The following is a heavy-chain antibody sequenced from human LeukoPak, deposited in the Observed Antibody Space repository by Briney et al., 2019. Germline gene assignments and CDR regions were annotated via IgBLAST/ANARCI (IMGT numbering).Heavy chain of an antibody. D-gene: IGHD6-6*01. CDR1: GGSISSSSYY. CDR3: ASGADQYSSSPNWFDP. J-gene: IGHJ5*02. V-gene: IGHV4-39*07. Sequence: SETLSLTCTVSGGSISSSSYYWGWIRQPPGKGLEWIGSIYYSGSTYYNPSLKSRVTISVDTSKNQFSLKLSSVTAADTAVYYCASGADQYSSSPNWFDPWGQGTLVTVSS. CDR2: IYYSGST.